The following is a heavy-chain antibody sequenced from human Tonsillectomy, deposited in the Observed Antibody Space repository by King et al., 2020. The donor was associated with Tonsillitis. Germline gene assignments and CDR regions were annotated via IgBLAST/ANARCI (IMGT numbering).Heavy chain of an antibody. CDR1: GFTFSSYG. Sequence: VQLVESGGGVVQPGRSLRLSCAASGFTFSSYGMHWVRQAPGKGLEWVAVISYDGSNKYYADSVKGRFTISRDNSKNTLYLQMNSLRAEDTAVYYCAKGGVVVAATPDYWGQGTLVTVSS. V-gene: IGHV3-30*18. CDR2: ISYDGSNK. D-gene: IGHD2-15*01. J-gene: IGHJ4*02. CDR3: AKGGVVVAATPDY.